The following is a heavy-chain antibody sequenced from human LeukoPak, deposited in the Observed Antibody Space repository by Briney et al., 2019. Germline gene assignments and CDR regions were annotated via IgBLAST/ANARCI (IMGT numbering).Heavy chain of an antibody. CDR1: GFTFGDYT. J-gene: IGHJ5*02. CDR2: IRSKAYGGTT. Sequence: PGGSLRLSCTASGFTFGDYTMNWVRQAPGKGLEWVGFIRSKAYGGTTEYAASVKGRFTISRDDSKTIAYLQMNSLKTEDTALYCCTRDRSGYYYNWFDPWGQGTLVTVP. D-gene: IGHD3-22*01. CDR3: TRDRSGYYYNWFDP. V-gene: IGHV3-49*04.